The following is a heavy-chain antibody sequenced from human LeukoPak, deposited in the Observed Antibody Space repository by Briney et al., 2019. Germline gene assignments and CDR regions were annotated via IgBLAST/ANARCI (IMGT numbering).Heavy chain of an antibody. CDR2: INHSGST. CDR1: GGSFSGYY. D-gene: IGHD3-22*01. V-gene: IGHV4-34*01. Sequence: SETLSLTCAVYGGSFSGYYWSWIRQPPGKGLEWIGEINHSGSTNYNPSLKSRVTISADTSKNQFSLKLSSVTAADTAVYYCVTYYFDSSGPKKNYWGQGTLVTVSS. CDR3: VTYYFDSSGPKKNY. J-gene: IGHJ4*02.